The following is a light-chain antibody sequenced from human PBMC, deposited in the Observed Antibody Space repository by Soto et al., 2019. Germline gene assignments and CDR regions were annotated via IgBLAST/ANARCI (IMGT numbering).Light chain of an antibody. CDR2: GVS. CDR3: QQYGSSPWT. J-gene: IGKJ1*01. CDR1: QRVSSNY. Sequence: EVVLTQSPGILSLSPGERATLSCRGSQRVSSNYLAWYQQKPGQAPRLLIYGVSRRATGIPDRFSGSGSGTDFTLTISRLEPEDFAVYFCQQYGSSPWTFGQGTKVEIK. V-gene: IGKV3-20*01.